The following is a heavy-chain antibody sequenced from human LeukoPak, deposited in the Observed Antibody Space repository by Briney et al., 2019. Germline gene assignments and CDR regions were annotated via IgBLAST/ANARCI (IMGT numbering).Heavy chain of an antibody. CDR1: RGTFSSYA. J-gene: IGHJ4*02. D-gene: IGHD3-22*01. V-gene: IGHV1-69*01. CDR3: ARDPDYYDSSGQAYDY. CDR2: IIPIFGTA. Sequence: ASVKVSYKASRGTFSSYAISWVRQAPGQGLEWMGGIIPIFGTANYAQKFQGRVTITADESTSTAYMELSSLRSEDTAVYYCARDPDYYDSSGQAYDYWGQGTLVTVSS.